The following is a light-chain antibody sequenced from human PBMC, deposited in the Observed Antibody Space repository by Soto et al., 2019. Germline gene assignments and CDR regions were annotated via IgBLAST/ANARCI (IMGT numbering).Light chain of an antibody. V-gene: IGKV4-1*01. CDR3: QQVNTFPLT. CDR1: QSLLANCNNKNC. CDR2: WAS. Sequence: DIVMTQSPDSLAVSLGERATINCKSSQSLLANCNNKNCLAWYQHKPGQPPKMLILWASTRESGVPDRFSGSGSGTDFTLTISSLQAEDAAVYYCQQVNTFPLTFGGGTKVE. J-gene: IGKJ4*01.